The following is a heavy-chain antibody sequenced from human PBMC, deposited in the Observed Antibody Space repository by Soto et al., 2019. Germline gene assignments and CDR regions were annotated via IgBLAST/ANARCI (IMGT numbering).Heavy chain of an antibody. Sequence: PSETLSLTCTVSGGSISSGDYYWSWIRQPPGKGLEWIGYIYYSGSTYYNPSLKSRVTISVDTSKNQFSLKLSSVTAADTAVYYCARDLSYYDSSGSESYWGQGTLVTVSS. J-gene: IGHJ4*02. CDR2: IYYSGST. V-gene: IGHV4-30-4*01. CDR1: GGSISSGDYY. D-gene: IGHD3-22*01. CDR3: ARDLSYYDSSGSESY.